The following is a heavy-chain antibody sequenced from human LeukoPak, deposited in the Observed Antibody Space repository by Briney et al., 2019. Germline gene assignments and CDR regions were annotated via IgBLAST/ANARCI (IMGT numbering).Heavy chain of an antibody. CDR2: IQYDGDFK. CDR3: AKTSDQLLYSKFDY. D-gene: IGHD2-2*02. Sequence: GGSLRLSCAASGFTFSTYGMHWVRQAPGKGLEWVAFIQYDGDFKYYADSVKGRFTISGDNSKNTLYLQMNSLRAEDTAVYYCAKTSDQLLYSKFDYWGQGTLVTVSS. CDR1: GFTFSTYG. V-gene: IGHV3-30*02. J-gene: IGHJ4*02.